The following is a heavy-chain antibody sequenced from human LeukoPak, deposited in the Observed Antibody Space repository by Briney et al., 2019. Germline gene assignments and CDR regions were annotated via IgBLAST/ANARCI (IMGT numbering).Heavy chain of an antibody. D-gene: IGHD3-22*01. CDR2: IYISGST. Sequence: SETLSLTCTVSGGSISNFYWNWIRQPAGKGLEWIGRIYISGSTNYNPSLKSRVTISLDRSKNQFSLKLTSVTAADSAVYYCAREARVYDGSGYYHDFWGQGALVTVSS. V-gene: IGHV4-4*07. CDR1: GGSISNFY. J-gene: IGHJ4*02. CDR3: AREARVYDGSGYYHDF.